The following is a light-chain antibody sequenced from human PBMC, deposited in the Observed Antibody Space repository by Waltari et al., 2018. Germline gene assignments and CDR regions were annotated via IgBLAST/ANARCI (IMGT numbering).Light chain of an antibody. J-gene: IGLJ2*01. CDR1: VTNVGKNT. Sequence: QSVLTQPPSASGTPGQTVTISCSGGVTNVGKNTVNWYQQLPGTAPKLVIYNNDQQPAGVPGRFSVSKSGTSASLAIGGLQSEDEADYYCAAWDDRLKMVFGGGTKV. V-gene: IGLV1-44*01. CDR2: NND. CDR3: AAWDDRLKMV.